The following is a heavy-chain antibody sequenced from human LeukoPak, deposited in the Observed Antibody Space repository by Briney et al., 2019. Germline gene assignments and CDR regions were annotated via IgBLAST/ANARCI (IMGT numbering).Heavy chain of an antibody. D-gene: IGHD4-23*01. CDR3: ARERPGGQTDLDY. V-gene: IGHV3-7*01. CDR2: IKYDGSAK. J-gene: IGHJ4*02. Sequence: PGGSLRLSCVGSGFTLSSYWMSWVRQAPGKGPEWVANIKYDGSAKYYVDSVKGRFTISRDNAKNSLYLQLNSLRVEDTAVYYRARERPGGQTDLDYWGQGTLGTVSS. CDR1: GFTLSSYW.